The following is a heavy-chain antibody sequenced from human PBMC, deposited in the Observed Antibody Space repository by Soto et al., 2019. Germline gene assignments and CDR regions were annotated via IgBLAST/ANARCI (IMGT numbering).Heavy chain of an antibody. V-gene: IGHV3-11*06. Sequence: PVGSLRLSCAASGFTFSDYYMSWIRQAPGKGLEWVSYISSSSSYTNYADSVKGRFTISRDNAKNSLYLQMNSLRAEDTAVYYCATDNRRDCSSTSCPRMDVWGQGTTVTVSS. CDR1: GFTFSDYY. CDR2: ISSSSSYT. J-gene: IGHJ6*02. CDR3: ATDNRRDCSSTSCPRMDV. D-gene: IGHD2-2*01.